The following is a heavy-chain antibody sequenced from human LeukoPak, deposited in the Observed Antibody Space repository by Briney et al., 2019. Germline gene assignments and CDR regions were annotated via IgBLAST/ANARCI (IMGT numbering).Heavy chain of an antibody. CDR2: ISSSGSTI. D-gene: IGHD3-10*01. Sequence: GGSLRLSCAASGFTFSSYEMNWVRQAPGKGLEWVSYISSSGSTIYYADSVKGRFTISRDNAKNSLYLQMNSLRAEDTAVYYCASHLWFGELLGWRQGTVVTVSS. V-gene: IGHV3-48*03. CDR1: GFTFSSYE. J-gene: IGHJ4*02. CDR3: ASHLWFGELLG.